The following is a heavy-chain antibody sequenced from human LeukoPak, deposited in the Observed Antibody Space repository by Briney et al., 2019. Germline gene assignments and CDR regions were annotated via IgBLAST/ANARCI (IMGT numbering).Heavy chain of an antibody. CDR3: ARGWYSSGWYYNY. CDR1: GFTVSSNY. V-gene: IGHV3-53*01. Sequence: GGSLRLSRAASGFTVSSNYMSWVRQAPGEGLEWVSVIYSCGSTYFADSVKGRFTISRDKSKITLYLQMDTVRAEDTAVYDCARGWYSSGWYYNYWGQGTLVTVSS. CDR2: IYSCGST. J-gene: IGHJ4*02. D-gene: IGHD6-19*01.